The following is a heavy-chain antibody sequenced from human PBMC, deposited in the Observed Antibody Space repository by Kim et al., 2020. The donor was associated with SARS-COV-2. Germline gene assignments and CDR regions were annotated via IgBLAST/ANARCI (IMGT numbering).Heavy chain of an antibody. J-gene: IGHJ5*02. CDR3: ARDHRHTRYCSGGSCYSYWFDP. Sequence: GGSLRLSCAASGFTVSSNYMSWVRQAPGKGLEWVSVIYSGGSTYYADSVKGRFTISRDNSKNTLYLQMNSLRAEDTAVYYCARDHRHTRYCSGGSCYSYWFDPWGQGTLVTVSS. CDR2: IYSGGST. V-gene: IGHV3-66*01. CDR1: GFTVSSNY. D-gene: IGHD2-15*01.